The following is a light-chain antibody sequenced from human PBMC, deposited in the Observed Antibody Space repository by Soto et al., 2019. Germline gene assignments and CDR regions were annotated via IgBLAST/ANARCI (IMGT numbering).Light chain of an antibody. CDR3: QQFKSGTWT. CDR2: DVS. V-gene: IGKV1-5*01. CDR1: QNIERW. J-gene: IGKJ1*01. Sequence: DIQMTQAPSTLSASVVYRVTITCLASQNIERWLAWYQQKPGKAPKLLLYDVSSLESGVPSRFSGSGSGTEFILTINGLQPDDFATYFCQQFKSGTWTFGQGTKVDIK.